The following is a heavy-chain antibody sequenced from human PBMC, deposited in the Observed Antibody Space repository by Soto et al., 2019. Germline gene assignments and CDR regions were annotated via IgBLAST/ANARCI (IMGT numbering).Heavy chain of an antibody. CDR2: IYHSGST. CDR3: ARRRGFPYYYGMDV. Sequence: SETLSLTCAVSGGSISSDGYSWSWIRQPPGKGLEWIGYIYHSGSTYYNPSLKSRVTISVDRSKDQFSLKLSSVTAADTAVYYCARRRGFPYYYGMDVWGQGTTVTVSS. D-gene: IGHD5-12*01. CDR1: GGSISSDGYS. V-gene: IGHV4-30-2*01. J-gene: IGHJ6*02.